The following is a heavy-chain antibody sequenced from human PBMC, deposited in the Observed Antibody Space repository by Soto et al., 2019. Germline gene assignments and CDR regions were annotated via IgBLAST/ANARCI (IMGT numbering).Heavy chain of an antibody. CDR1: GFSLSNARMG. V-gene: IGHV2-26*01. Sequence: QVTLKESGPVLVKPTETLTLTCTVSGFSLSNARMGVSWIRQPPGKALEWLAHIFSNDEKSYSTSLKSRLTLSKDTSKSQVVLTMTNMDPVDTATYYCARDQRHYDILTGYLNDAFDIWGQGTMVTVSS. D-gene: IGHD3-9*01. CDR2: IFSNDEK. CDR3: ARDQRHYDILTGYLNDAFDI. J-gene: IGHJ3*02.